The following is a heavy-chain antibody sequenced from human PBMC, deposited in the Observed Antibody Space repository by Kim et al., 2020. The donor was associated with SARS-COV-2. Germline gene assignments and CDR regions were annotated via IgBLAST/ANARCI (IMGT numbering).Heavy chain of an antibody. CDR3: ARPHYDFWSGYEAEFDY. D-gene: IGHD3-3*01. J-gene: IGHJ4*02. CDR1: GYSFTSYW. Sequence: GESLKISCKGSGYSFTSYWISWVRQMPGKGLEWMGRIDPSDSYTNYSPSFQGHVTISADKSISTAYLQWSSLKASDTAMYYCARPHYDFWSGYEAEFDYWGQGTLVTVSS. CDR2: IDPSDSYT. V-gene: IGHV5-10-1*01.